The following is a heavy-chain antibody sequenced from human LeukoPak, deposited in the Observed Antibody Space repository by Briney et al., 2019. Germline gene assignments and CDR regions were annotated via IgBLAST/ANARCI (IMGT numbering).Heavy chain of an antibody. CDR3: ARSGCSSTSCYRRGVSWFDP. V-gene: IGHV4-59*01. CDR2: IYYSGST. Sequence: SETLSLTCTVSGGSISSYYWSWIRQPPGKGLEWIGYIYYSGSTNYNPSLKSRVTISVDTSKNQFSLKLSSVTAADTAVYYCARSGCSSTSCYRRGVSWFDPWGQGTLVTVSS. J-gene: IGHJ5*02. D-gene: IGHD2-2*01. CDR1: GGSISSYY.